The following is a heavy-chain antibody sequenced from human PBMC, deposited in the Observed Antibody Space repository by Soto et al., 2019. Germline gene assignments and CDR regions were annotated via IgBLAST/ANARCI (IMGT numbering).Heavy chain of an antibody. CDR3: ARSAWSSSRYKRTGRKNWFDP. Sequence: SETLSLTCAVYGGSFSGYYWSWIRQPPGKGLEWIGEINHSGSTNYNPSLKSRVTISVDTSKNQFSLKLSSVTAADTAVYYCARSAWSSSRYKRTGRKNWFDPWGQGTLVT. D-gene: IGHD6-13*01. CDR1: GGSFSGYY. V-gene: IGHV4-34*01. CDR2: INHSGST. J-gene: IGHJ5*02.